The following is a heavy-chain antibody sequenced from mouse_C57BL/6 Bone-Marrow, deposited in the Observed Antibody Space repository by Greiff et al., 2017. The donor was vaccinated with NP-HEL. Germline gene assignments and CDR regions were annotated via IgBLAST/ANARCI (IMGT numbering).Heavy chain of an antibody. CDR1: GFTFSSYA. D-gene: IGHD4-1*01. CDR2: ISDGGSYT. J-gene: IGHJ4*01. CDR3: ARGTGRVYAMDY. V-gene: IGHV5-4*03. Sequence: DVMLVESGGGLVKPGGSLKLSCAASGFTFSSYAMSWVRQTPEKRLEWVATISDGGSYTYYPDNVKGRFTISRDNAKNNLYLQMSHLKSEDTAMYYCARGTGRVYAMDYWGQGTSVTVSS.